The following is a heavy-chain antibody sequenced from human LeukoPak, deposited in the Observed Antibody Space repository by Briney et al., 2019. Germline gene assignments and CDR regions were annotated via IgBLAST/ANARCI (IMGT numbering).Heavy chain of an antibody. CDR2: IYYSGST. D-gene: IGHD5-24*01. CDR1: GGSISSYY. J-gene: IGHJ4*02. CDR3: ARATRRWLHYIDY. V-gene: IGHV4-59*01. Sequence: SETLSLTCTVSGGSISSYYWSWIRQPPGKGLEWIGYIYYSGSTNYNPSLKSRVTISVNTSKNQFSLKLSSVTAADTAVYYCARATRRWLHYIDYWGQGTLVTVSS.